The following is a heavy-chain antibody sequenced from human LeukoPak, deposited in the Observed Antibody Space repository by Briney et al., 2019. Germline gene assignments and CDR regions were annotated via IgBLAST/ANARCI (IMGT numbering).Heavy chain of an antibody. V-gene: IGHV3-64D*06. D-gene: IGHD6-13*01. CDR3: VKDRWVDH. J-gene: IGHJ4*02. CDR1: GFIFSPYA. CDR2: ISSEGKTT. Sequence: PGGSLILSCSASGFIFSPYAMHWVRQAPGKGLEYVSSISSEGKTTYYADSVKGRFTISRDNSKNTLYLQMSSLRPEDTAVYYCVKDRWVDHWGQGTLVTVSS.